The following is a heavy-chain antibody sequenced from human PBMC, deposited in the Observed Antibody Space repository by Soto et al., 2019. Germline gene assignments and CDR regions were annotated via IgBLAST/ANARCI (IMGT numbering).Heavy chain of an antibody. CDR3: TTAHQRGPDY. J-gene: IGHJ4*02. D-gene: IGHD5-12*01. CDR1: GFTFSNAR. Sequence: EVQLVESGGGLVKPGESLRLSCAASGFTFSNARMNWVRQAPGKGLEWVGHIGSETDGGTIVYPAPVKGRFIISRDDSRNTLYLQMNNLKTEDTAVYYCTTAHQRGPDYWGQGTLVTVSS. V-gene: IGHV3-15*04. CDR2: IGSETDGGTI.